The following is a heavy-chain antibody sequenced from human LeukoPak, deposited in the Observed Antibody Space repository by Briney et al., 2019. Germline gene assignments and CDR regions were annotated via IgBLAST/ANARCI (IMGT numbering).Heavy chain of an antibody. Sequence: GGSLRLSCAASGFTVSSNYMSWVRQAPGKGLEWVSVIYSGGSTYYADSVKGRFTISRDNSKNTMYLQMNSLRAEDTAVYYCARLSYYYYVDVWGKGTTVTVSS. J-gene: IGHJ6*03. V-gene: IGHV3-53*01. CDR3: ARLSYYYYVDV. CDR2: IYSGGST. CDR1: GFTVSSNY.